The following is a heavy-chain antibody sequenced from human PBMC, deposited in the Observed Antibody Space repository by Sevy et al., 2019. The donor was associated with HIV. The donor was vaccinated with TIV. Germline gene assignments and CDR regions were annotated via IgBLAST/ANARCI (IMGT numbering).Heavy chain of an antibody. CDR1: GYTLTKLS. J-gene: IGHJ4*02. CDR3: AAAREYYEDSSGYLDY. V-gene: IGHV1-24*01. D-gene: IGHD3-22*01. CDR2: FDPEDGET. Sequence: ASVKVYCKVSGYTLTKLSMDWVRQAPGKGLEWMGRFDPEDGETIFAQKFQGRVTMTEDTSTDTAYMELSSLRSEDTAVSYCAAAREYYEDSSGYLDYWGQGTLVTVSS.